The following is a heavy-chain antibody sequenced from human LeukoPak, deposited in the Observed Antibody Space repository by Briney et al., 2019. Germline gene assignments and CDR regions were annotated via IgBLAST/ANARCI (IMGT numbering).Heavy chain of an antibody. CDR3: ARARTRITIFGVVIIQPLFDY. CDR1: GGSISSSSYY. V-gene: IGHV4-39*07. CDR2: INHSGST. D-gene: IGHD3-3*01. J-gene: IGHJ4*02. Sequence: SETLSLTCTVSGGSISSSSYYWGWIRQPPGKGLEWIGEINHSGSTNYNPSLKSRVTISVDTSKNQFSLKLSSVTAADTAVYYCARARTRITIFGVVIIQPLFDYWGQGTLVTVSS.